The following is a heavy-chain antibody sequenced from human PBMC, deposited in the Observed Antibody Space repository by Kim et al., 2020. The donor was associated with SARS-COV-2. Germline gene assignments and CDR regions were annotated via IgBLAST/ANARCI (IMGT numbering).Heavy chain of an antibody. D-gene: IGHD3-10*01. J-gene: IGHJ4*02. CDR2: INHSGSA. V-gene: IGHV4-34*01. CDR1: GGSFSGYY. Sequence: SETLSLTCAVYGGSFSGYYWCWIRQPPGKGLEWMWEINHSGSANYNPSLKSRVTISVDTSKNQFSLKLTSVTAADTAVYYCARRLSNNSGWGCHDCDLWGQGTLVTVSS. CDR3: ARRLSNNSGWGCHDCDL.